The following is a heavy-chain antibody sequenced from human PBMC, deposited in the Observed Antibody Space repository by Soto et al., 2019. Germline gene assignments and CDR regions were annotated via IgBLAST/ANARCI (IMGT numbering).Heavy chain of an antibody. CDR2: ISYDGSNK. CDR3: AKDVLIRGAYYYDSSGYYY. V-gene: IGHV3-30*18. D-gene: IGHD3-22*01. CDR1: GFTFSSYG. J-gene: IGHJ4*02. Sequence: PGGSLRLSCAAPGFTFSSYGMHWVRQAPGKGLEWVAVISYDGSNKYYADSVKGRFTISRDNSKNTLYLQMNSLRAEDTAVYYCAKDVLIRGAYYYDSSGYYYWGQGTLVTVSS.